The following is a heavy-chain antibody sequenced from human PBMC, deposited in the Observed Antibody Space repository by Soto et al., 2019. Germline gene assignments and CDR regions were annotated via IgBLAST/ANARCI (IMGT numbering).Heavy chain of an antibody. D-gene: IGHD6-19*01. CDR3: ARGPGGWYPYFDY. Sequence: PGGSLRLSCAASGFTFSSYWMHWVRQAPGKGLVWVSRINSDGSSTSYADSVKGRFTISRDNAKNTLYLQMNSLRAEDTAVYYCARGPGGWYPYFDYWGQGTLVTVSS. CDR2: INSDGSST. CDR1: GFTFSSYW. V-gene: IGHV3-74*01. J-gene: IGHJ4*02.